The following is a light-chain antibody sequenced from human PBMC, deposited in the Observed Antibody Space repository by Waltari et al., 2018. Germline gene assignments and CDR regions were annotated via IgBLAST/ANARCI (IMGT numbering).Light chain of an antibody. CDR1: GSDVGDYNY. CDR3: SSYISHMGWV. Sequence: QSALTQPASVSGSPGQSLTISCTGTGSDVGDYNYVSWFQHRPGEAPKLMIYDVSNRPSGVSSRFSGSKSGNTASLTISGLQAEDDADYYCSSYISHMGWVFGGGTKLSVL. V-gene: IGLV2-14*01. CDR2: DVS. J-gene: IGLJ3*02.